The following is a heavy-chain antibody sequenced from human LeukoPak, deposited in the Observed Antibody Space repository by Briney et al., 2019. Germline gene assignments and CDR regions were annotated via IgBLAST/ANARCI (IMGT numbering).Heavy chain of an antibody. CDR3: ARVDGNLAFDY. V-gene: IGHV4-39*07. CDR2: IYYSGST. Sequence: SETLSLTCTVSGGSINSGGYYWAWIRQPPGKGLEWIGSIYYSGSTYYNPSLKSRVTISIDMSKNQFSLKLSSVTAADTAVYYCARVDGNLAFDYWGQGTLVTVSS. CDR1: GGSINSGGYY. J-gene: IGHJ4*02. D-gene: IGHD1-14*01.